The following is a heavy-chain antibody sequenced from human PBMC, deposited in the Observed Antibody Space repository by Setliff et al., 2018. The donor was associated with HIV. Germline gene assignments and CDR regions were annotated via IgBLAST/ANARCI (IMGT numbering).Heavy chain of an antibody. J-gene: IGHJ4*02. V-gene: IGHV4-59*08. CDR1: GGSISSYY. CDR3: TRRDVTTGMDS. Sequence: PSETLSLTCTVSGGSISSYYWSWIRQPPGKGLEWVGYIYYSGSTNYNPSLESRVIVSLDTSKNQFSLKLSSVTAADTAVYYCTRRDVTTGMDSWGPGILVTVSS. D-gene: IGHD4-17*01. CDR2: IYYSGST.